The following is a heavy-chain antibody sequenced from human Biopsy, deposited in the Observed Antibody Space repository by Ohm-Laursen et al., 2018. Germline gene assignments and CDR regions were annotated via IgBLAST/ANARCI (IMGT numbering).Heavy chain of an antibody. Sequence: GTLSLTCNVSGGDINNYYWSWIRQPAGKGLEWIGRISPGGSTNYNPSLKSRVTMSVDTSKKHLSLRLRSVTAADTAMYYCASVVLGPTNDAFDLWGQGTMVVVSS. D-gene: IGHD3-22*01. CDR3: ASVVLGPTNDAFDL. CDR2: ISPGGST. V-gene: IGHV4-4*07. CDR1: GGDINNYY. J-gene: IGHJ3*01.